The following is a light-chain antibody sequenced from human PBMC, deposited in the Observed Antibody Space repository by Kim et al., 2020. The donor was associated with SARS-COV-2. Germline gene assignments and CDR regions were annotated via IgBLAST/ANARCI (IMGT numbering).Light chain of an antibody. J-gene: IGKJ4*01. Sequence: EIVMTQSPATLSLSPGERATVSCRASQSVSTNLAWYQQKPGQVPRLLMYGASTRAAGIPARFSGSGSGTEFTLTISSLQSEDFAVYYCQQYNDWLPLTFGGGTKVDIK. CDR3: QQYNDWLPLT. CDR2: GAS. V-gene: IGKV3-15*01. CDR1: QSVSTN.